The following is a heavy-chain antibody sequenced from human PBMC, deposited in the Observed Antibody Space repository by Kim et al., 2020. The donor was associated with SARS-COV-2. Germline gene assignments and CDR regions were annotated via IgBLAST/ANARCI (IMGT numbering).Heavy chain of an antibody. D-gene: IGHD6-19*01. Sequence: YNPSLNTRVTMSVDTSTNQCSLNLNSVTATDTAVYYCAGQRIAVAGPFDYWGQGTLVTVYS. V-gene: IGHV4-39*01. CDR3: AGQRIAVAGPFDY. J-gene: IGHJ4*02.